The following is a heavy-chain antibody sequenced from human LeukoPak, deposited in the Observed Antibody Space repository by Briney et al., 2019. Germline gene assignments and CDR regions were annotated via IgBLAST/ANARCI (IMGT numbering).Heavy chain of an antibody. CDR3: ARGVSRGYYDSSGYWNY. Sequence: QPGGSLRPSCAASGFTFSSYWMSWVRQAPGKGLEWVANIKQDGSEKYYVDSVKGRFTISRDNAKNSLYLQMNSLRAEDTAVYYCARGVSRGYYDSSGYWNYWGQGTLVTVSS. D-gene: IGHD3-22*01. CDR2: IKQDGSEK. CDR1: GFTFSSYW. V-gene: IGHV3-7*01. J-gene: IGHJ4*02.